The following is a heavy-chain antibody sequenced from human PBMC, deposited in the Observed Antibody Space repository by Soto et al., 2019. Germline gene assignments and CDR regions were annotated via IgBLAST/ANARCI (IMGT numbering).Heavy chain of an antibody. V-gene: IGHV1-8*01. CDR2: MNPNSGNT. Sequence: QVQLVQSGAEVKKPGASVKVSCKASGYTFTSYDINWVRQATGQGLEWMGWMNPNSGNTGYAQKFQGRVTMTRNTSKNTAYMEPGSLRSEDTAVYYCARVRALAGKRNYYYYGMDVWGQGTTVTVSS. D-gene: IGHD6-19*01. CDR1: GYTFTSYD. J-gene: IGHJ6*02. CDR3: ARVRALAGKRNYYYYGMDV.